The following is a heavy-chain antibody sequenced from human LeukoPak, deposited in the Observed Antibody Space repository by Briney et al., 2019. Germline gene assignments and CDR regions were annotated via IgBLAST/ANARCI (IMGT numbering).Heavy chain of an antibody. D-gene: IGHD2-2*01. Sequence: SETLSLTCTVSGGSISSYYWSWMRHPPGKGLEWIGYIYYSGSTNYNPSLKSRVTISVDTSKNQFSLKLSSVTAADTAVYYCARAVEYQLPHAFDIWGQGTMVTVSS. CDR3: ARAVEYQLPHAFDI. J-gene: IGHJ3*02. CDR1: GGSISSYY. CDR2: IYYSGST. V-gene: IGHV4-59*01.